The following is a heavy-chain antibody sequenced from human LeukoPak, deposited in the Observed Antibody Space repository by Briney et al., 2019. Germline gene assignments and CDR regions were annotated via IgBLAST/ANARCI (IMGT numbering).Heavy chain of an antibody. CDR1: GYSFTSYD. V-gene: IGHV1-8*01. CDR3: ARAERIAASSGYNWFDP. D-gene: IGHD6-6*01. J-gene: IGHJ5*02. CDR2: MNPNSGNT. Sequence: ASVKVSCKASGYSFTSYDINWVRQATGQGLEWMGWMNPNSGNTGYAQKFQGRVTMTRNTSISTAYMELSSLRSEDTAVYYCARAERIAASSGYNWFDPWGQGTLVTVSS.